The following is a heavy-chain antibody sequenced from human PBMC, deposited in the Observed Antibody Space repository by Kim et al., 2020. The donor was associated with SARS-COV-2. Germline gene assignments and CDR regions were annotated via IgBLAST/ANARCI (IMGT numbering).Heavy chain of an antibody. CDR3: GRDVFGSGSY. CDR1: GLSFTPYW. Sequence: GGSLRLSCVGTGLSFTPYWMDWVRQAPGKGLEWVANIKYDGSEINYVGSVRCRFTISRDNAKNSVFLQMNNLGAEDTGLYYCGRDVFGSGSYWSQGSLVTVTS. J-gene: IGHJ4*02. CDR2: IKYDGSEI. V-gene: IGHV3-7*01. D-gene: IGHD6-19*01.